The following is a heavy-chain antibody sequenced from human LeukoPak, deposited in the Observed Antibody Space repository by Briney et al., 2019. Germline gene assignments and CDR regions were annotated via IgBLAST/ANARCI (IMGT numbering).Heavy chain of an antibody. Sequence: GGSLRLSCAASGFTVSSNFMSWVRQAPGKGLEWVSVIYSDGTTYYADSVKGRFTIYRDTSKNTLYLQMNSLRAEDTAVYYCTRLSSTWYSDWGQGTLVTVSS. CDR1: GFTVSSNF. CDR2: IYSDGTT. V-gene: IGHV3-66*04. J-gene: IGHJ4*02. CDR3: TRLSSTWYSD. D-gene: IGHD6-13*01.